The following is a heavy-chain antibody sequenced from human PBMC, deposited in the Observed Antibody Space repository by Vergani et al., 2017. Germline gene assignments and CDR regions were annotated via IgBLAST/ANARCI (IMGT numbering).Heavy chain of an antibody. Sequence: QVQLVQSGAEVKKPGSSVKVSCKASGGTFSSYTISWVRQAPGQGLEWMGWINPNSGGTNYAQKFQGRVTMTRDTSISTAYMELSRLRSDDTAVYYCARVWTADYYGSGGPRWAFDIWGQGTMVTVSS. J-gene: IGHJ3*02. CDR3: ARVWTADYYGSGGPRWAFDI. V-gene: IGHV1-2*02. CDR2: INPNSGGT. CDR1: GGTFSSYT. D-gene: IGHD3-10*01.